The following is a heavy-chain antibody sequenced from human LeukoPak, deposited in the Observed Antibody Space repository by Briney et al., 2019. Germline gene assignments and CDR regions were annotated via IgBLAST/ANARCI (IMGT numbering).Heavy chain of an antibody. J-gene: IGHJ1*01. Sequence: QPGGSLRLSCAASGFTFSSYEMNWVRQAPGKGLEWVSYISSSGSTIYYADSVKGRLTISRDNAKNSLYLQMNSLRAEDTAVYYCASSPFCSSTSCYRTHFQHWGQGTLVTVSS. D-gene: IGHD2-2*01. CDR2: ISSSGSTI. CDR1: GFTFSSYE. V-gene: IGHV3-48*03. CDR3: ASSPFCSSTSCYRTHFQH.